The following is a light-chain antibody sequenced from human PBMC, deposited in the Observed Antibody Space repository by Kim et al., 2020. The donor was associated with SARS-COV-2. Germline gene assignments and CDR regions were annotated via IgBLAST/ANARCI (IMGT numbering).Light chain of an antibody. Sequence: GQADTISCTGPSSDVGGYNYVSWYQQHPGKAPNLMIYDVSNRPSGVSNRFSGSKSGNTASLTISRLQAEDEADYYCSSYTSSSTVVFGGGTQLTVL. V-gene: IGLV2-14*03. CDR2: DVS. CDR3: SSYTSSSTVV. J-gene: IGLJ2*01. CDR1: SSDVGGYNY.